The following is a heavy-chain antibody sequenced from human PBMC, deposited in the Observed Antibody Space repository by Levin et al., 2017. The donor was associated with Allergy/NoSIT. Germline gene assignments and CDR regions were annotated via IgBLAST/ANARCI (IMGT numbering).Heavy chain of an antibody. J-gene: IGHJ3*02. CDR3: ASTIVGATIRAFDI. D-gene: IGHD1-26*01. Sequence: LSLPCAASGFTFRSYSMNWVRQAPGKGLEWVSYISSSSSTIYYADSVKGRFTISRDNAKNSLYLQMNSLRDEDTAVYYCASTIVGATIRAFDIWGQGTMVTVSS. V-gene: IGHV3-48*02. CDR1: GFTFRSYS. CDR2: ISSSSSTI.